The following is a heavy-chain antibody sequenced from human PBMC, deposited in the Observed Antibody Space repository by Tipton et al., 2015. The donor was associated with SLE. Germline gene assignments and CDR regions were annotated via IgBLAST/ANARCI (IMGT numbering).Heavy chain of an antibody. Sequence: TLSLTCAVYGGSFSGYYWSWIRQPPGKGLEWIGEINHSGSTNYNPSLKSRVTISVDTSKNQFSLKLSSVTAADTAVYYCARPGDGRAYYFDYWGQGTLVTVSS. D-gene: IGHD2-15*01. V-gene: IGHV4-34*01. CDR2: INHSGST. CDR1: GGSFSGYY. CDR3: ARPGDGRAYYFDY. J-gene: IGHJ4*02.